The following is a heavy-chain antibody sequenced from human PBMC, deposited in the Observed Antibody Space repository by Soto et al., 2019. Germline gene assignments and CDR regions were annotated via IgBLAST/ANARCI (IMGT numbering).Heavy chain of an antibody. CDR1: GGSFSGYY. CDR3: ARNRGEATPYYYYYYMDV. Sequence: SETLSLTCAVYGGSFSGYYWSWIRQPPGKGLEWIGEINHSGSTNYNPSLKSRVTISVDTSKNQFSLKLSSVTAADTAVYYCARNRGEATPYYYYYYMDVWGKGTTVT. D-gene: IGHD3-16*01. CDR2: INHSGST. V-gene: IGHV4-34*01. J-gene: IGHJ6*03.